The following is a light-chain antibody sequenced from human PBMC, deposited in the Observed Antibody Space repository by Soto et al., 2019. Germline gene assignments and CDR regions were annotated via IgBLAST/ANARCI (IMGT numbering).Light chain of an antibody. J-gene: IGKJ1*01. CDR1: QPLNLNY. Sequence: EIVMTQSPATLSVSLGERGSLSCRASQPLNLNYLAWYQPKPGQAPRLLIDDASSRATGTPDRFSGTGSATDFTLTISRLEPEDFAVYYCHQYYRTPRTFGQGTKVDIK. V-gene: IGKV3-20*01. CDR2: DAS. CDR3: HQYYRTPRT.